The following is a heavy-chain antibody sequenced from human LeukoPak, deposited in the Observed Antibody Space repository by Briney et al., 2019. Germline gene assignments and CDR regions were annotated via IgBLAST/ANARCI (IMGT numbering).Heavy chain of an antibody. J-gene: IGHJ4*02. CDR1: GYTFTRYW. V-gene: IGHV5-51*01. CDR2: MNPGDADA. CDR3: ARRPTSGQYYFDE. Sequence: GEPLMISCKGSGYTFTRYWIAWVRQMPGKGLEWMAIMNPGDADATYSPSFQGQVTVSVDKSVSTAYLQWSSLRAADTAIYYCARRPTSGQYYFDEWGQGTLVTVPS. D-gene: IGHD6-19*01.